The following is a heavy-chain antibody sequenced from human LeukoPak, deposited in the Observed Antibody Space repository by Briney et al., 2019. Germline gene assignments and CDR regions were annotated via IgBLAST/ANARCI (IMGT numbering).Heavy chain of an antibody. D-gene: IGHD1-26*01. CDR3: ARVRGGSYYYYYMDV. CDR1: GYTFTGYY. Sequence: ASVKVSCKASGYTFTGYYMHWVRQAPGQGLEWMGWINPNSGGTNYAQKFRGRVTMTRDTSISTAYMELSRLRSDDTAVYYCARVRGGSYYYYYMDVWGKGTTVTVSS. V-gene: IGHV1-2*02. J-gene: IGHJ6*03. CDR2: INPNSGGT.